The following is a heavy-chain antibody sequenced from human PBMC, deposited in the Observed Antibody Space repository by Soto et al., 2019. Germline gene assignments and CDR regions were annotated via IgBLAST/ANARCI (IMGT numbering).Heavy chain of an antibody. V-gene: IGHV1-69*02. CDR2: IIPILGIA. CDR3: ATGTAAYYGMDV. D-gene: IGHD5-18*01. J-gene: IGHJ6*02. Sequence: QVQLVQSGAEVKKPGSSVKVSCKASGGTFSSYTISWVRQAPGQGLEWMGRIIPILGIANYAQKFQGRVTITAHKSTSTAYMELSSLRSEDTAVYYCATGTAAYYGMDVWGQGTTVTVSS. CDR1: GGTFSSYT.